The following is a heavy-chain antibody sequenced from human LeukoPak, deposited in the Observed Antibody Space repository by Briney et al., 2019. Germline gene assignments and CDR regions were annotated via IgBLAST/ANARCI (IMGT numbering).Heavy chain of an antibody. J-gene: IGHJ5*02. CDR3: AREISYYGSGSYSNWSDP. D-gene: IGHD3-10*01. CDR1: GFTFSSYA. Sequence: GRSLRLSCAASGFTFSSYAMHWVRQAPGKGLEWVAAISYDGSNKYYADSVKGRLTISRDNSKNTLYLQMNSLRAEDTAVYYCAREISYYGSGSYSNWSDPWGQGTLVTVSS. CDR2: ISYDGSNK. V-gene: IGHV3-30-3*01.